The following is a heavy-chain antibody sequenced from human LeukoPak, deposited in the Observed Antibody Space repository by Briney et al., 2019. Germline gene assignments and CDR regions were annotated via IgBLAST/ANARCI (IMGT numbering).Heavy chain of an antibody. CDR3: ARSPTPNYYDSSGYYSYFDY. CDR1: GVSIRSGSYY. CDR2: IYTSGTT. D-gene: IGHD3-22*01. Sequence: SETLSLTCNVSGVSIRSGSYYWSWIRQPAGKGLEWIGRIYTSGTTNYNPSLKSRVTISVGTSKSQFSLKLSSVTAADTAVYYCARSPTPNYYDSSGYYSYFDYWGQGTLVTVSS. V-gene: IGHV4-61*02. J-gene: IGHJ4*02.